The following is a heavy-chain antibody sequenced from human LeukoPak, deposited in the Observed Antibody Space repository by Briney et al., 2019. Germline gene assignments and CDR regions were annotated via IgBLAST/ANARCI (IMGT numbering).Heavy chain of an antibody. CDR3: ARDSGSETLDY. D-gene: IGHD3-10*01. CDR2: IYYSGST. J-gene: IGHJ4*02. V-gene: IGHV4-59*01. CDR1: GGSISSYY. Sequence: SQTLSLTCTVSGGSISSYYWSWIRQPPGQGLEWIGYIYYSGSTNYNPSLKSRVTISVDTSKNQFSLKLSSVTAADTAVYYCARDSGSETLDYWGQGTLVTVSS.